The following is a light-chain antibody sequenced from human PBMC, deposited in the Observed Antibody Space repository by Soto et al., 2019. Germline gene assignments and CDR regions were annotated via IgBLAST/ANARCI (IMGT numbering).Light chain of an antibody. J-gene: IGKJ2*02. CDR2: KAS. V-gene: IGKV1-5*03. Sequence: DIQMTQSPSTLSASVGDRVTITCRASQSISSWLAWYQQKPGKAPRLLIYKASSLESGVPSRCSGSGSGKEFTLTISSLQPDDFANYYCQQYNSWWTFGQGTKLEIK. CDR1: QSISSW. CDR3: QQYNSWWT.